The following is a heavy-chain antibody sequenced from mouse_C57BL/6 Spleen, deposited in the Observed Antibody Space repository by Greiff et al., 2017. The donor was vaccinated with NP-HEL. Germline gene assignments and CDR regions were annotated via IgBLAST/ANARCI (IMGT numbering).Heavy chain of an antibody. D-gene: IGHD1-1*01. J-gene: IGHJ3*01. Sequence: VQLQQPGAELVKPGASVKVSCKASGYTFTSYWMHWVKQRPGQGLEWIGRIHPSDGDTNYNQKFKGKATLTVDKSSSTAYMQLSSLTSEDSAVYYSAIGISDDYGSRDWGQGTLVTVAA. CDR2: IHPSDGDT. CDR1: GYTFTSYW. V-gene: IGHV1-74*01. CDR3: AIGISDDYGSRD.